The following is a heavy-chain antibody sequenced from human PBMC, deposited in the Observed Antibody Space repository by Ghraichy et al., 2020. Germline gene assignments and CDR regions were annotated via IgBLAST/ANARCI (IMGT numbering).Heavy chain of an antibody. Sequence: SETLSLTCIVSGGSISSSAHYWGWMRQPPGKGLEWIGIIYYSGSTYYNQSLKSRVTISVDTSKNHLSLKLTSVTAADTAVYYCARGTGREAFDIWGQGTMVTVS. V-gene: IGHV4-39*02. CDR2: IYYSGST. CDR3: ARGTGREAFDI. J-gene: IGHJ3*02. CDR1: GGSISSSAHY. D-gene: IGHD3/OR15-3a*01.